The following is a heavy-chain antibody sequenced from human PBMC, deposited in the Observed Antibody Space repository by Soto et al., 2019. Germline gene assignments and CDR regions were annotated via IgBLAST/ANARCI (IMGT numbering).Heavy chain of an antibody. Sequence: VKFDRKVSGYASTELSMHWVRKDNGKGLEWMGGFDPEDGETICAQKFQGRVTMTEDTSTDTAYMELSSLRSEDTAVYYCATDRVAAYNWFDPWGQGTLVTVSS. J-gene: IGHJ5*02. V-gene: IGHV1-24*01. D-gene: IGHD6-6*01. CDR3: ATDRVAAYNWFDP. CDR2: FDPEDGET. CDR1: GYASTELS.